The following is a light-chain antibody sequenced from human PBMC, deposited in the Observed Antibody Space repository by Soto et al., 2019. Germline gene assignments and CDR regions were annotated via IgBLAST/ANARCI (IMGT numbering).Light chain of an antibody. CDR3: AAWDDSLSVVV. Sequence: QLVLTQPPSASGTPGQGVTISCSGSSSNIGSNYVYWYQQLPGTAPKLLIYRNNQRPSGVPDRFSGSKSGTSASLAISGLRSEDEADYYCAAWDDSLSVVVFGGGTKLTVL. V-gene: IGLV1-47*01. CDR1: SSNIGSNY. CDR2: RNN. J-gene: IGLJ2*01.